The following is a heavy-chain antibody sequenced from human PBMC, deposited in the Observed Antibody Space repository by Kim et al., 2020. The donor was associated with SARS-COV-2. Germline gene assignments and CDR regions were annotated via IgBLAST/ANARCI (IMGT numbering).Heavy chain of an antibody. V-gene: IGHV1-3*01. CDR3: ARGSGWAFDY. Sequence: NTQFSQKFQGRVTITRDTFASTAYMELTSLRSEDTAIYYCARGSGWAFDYWGQGTLVTVAS. J-gene: IGHJ4*02. D-gene: IGHD6-19*01. CDR2: NT.